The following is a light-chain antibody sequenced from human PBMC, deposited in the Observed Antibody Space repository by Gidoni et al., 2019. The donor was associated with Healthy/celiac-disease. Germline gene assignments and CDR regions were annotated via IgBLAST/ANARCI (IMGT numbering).Light chain of an antibody. V-gene: IGLV2-14*01. CDR2: DVR. Sequence: PASVSGSPGQSITISCTGTSSDVGGYNYVSWYQQHPGKAPKLMIYDVRNRPSGVSNRFSGSKSGNTAYLTISGLQAEDEADYYCSSYTSSSTLVFGGGTKLTVL. CDR3: SSYTSSSTLV. J-gene: IGLJ2*01. CDR1: SSDVGGYNY.